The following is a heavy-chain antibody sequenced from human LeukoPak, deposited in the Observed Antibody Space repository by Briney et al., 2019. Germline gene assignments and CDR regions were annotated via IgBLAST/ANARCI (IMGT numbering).Heavy chain of an antibody. CDR1: GGSISSSSYY. J-gene: IGHJ4*02. Sequence: SETLSLTCTVSGGSISSSSYYWGWIRQPPGKGLEWIGSIYYSGSTYYDPSLKSRVTISVDTSKNQFSLKLSSVTAADTAVYYCARLGSGAYYDILTGYYIFDYWGQGTLVTVSS. CDR2: IYYSGST. CDR3: ARLGSGAYYDILTGYYIFDY. V-gene: IGHV4-39*01. D-gene: IGHD3-9*01.